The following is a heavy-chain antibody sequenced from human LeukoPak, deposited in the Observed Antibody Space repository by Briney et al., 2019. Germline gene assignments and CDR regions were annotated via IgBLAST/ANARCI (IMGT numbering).Heavy chain of an antibody. CDR3: ARGKGVRSSSSFDY. Sequence: SETLSLTCTVSGGSISSYYWSWLRQPAGKGLEWIGRIYTSGSTNYNSSLKSRVTMSVDTSKNQFSLKLSSVTAADTAVYYCARGKGVRSSSSFDYWGQGTLVTVSS. J-gene: IGHJ4*02. CDR1: GGSISSYY. V-gene: IGHV4-4*07. D-gene: IGHD6-6*01. CDR2: IYTSGST.